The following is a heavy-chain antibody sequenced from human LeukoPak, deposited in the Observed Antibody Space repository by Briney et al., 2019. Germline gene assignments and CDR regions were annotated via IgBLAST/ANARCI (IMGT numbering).Heavy chain of an antibody. D-gene: IGHD3-22*01. J-gene: IGHJ6*02. CDR3: ARLNYYYDSSALDV. Sequence: GESLKISCKGSGYTFTNYWIGWVLQMPGKGLEFIVVIYPGDSDTRYSPSFQGQVTISADKSIRTAYLQWSRLKASDTAMYYCARLNYYYDSSALDVWGQGTTVTVSS. CDR2: IYPGDSDT. V-gene: IGHV5-51*01. CDR1: GYTFTNYW.